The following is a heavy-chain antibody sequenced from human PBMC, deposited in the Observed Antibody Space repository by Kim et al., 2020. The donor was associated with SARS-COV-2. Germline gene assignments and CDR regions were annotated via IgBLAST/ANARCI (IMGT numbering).Heavy chain of an antibody. CDR3: VKCHGWFGELS. V-gene: IGHV3-64D*09. D-gene: IGHD3-10*01. J-gene: IGHJ4*02. Sequence: YADSVKDRFTISRDNSKNPLHLQMSGLRAEDTAVYYCVKCHGWFGELSWGQGILVTVSS.